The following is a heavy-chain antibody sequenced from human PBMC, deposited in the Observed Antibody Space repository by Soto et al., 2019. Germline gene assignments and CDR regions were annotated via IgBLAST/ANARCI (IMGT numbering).Heavy chain of an antibody. D-gene: IGHD1-7*01. Sequence: PSETLSLTCTVSGGSLSSYYWSWIRQPPGKGLEWIGYIYYSGSTNYNPSLKSRVTISVDTSKNQFSLKLSSVTAADTAVYYCARDKFGTGTSDYWGQGTLVTV. CDR3: ARDKFGTGTSDY. CDR2: IYYSGST. J-gene: IGHJ4*02. CDR1: GGSLSSYY. V-gene: IGHV4-59*01.